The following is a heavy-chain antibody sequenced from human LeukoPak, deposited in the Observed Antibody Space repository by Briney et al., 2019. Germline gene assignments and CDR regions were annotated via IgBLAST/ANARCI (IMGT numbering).Heavy chain of an antibody. CDR2: ISDSGGTP. CDR3: AKEDYDFWSSLYYYYMDV. V-gene: IGHV3-23*01. D-gene: IGHD3-3*01. J-gene: IGHJ6*03. CDR1: GFTFSTYV. Sequence: SGGSLRLSCAASGFTFSTYVMSWVRQAPGKGLEWVSAISDSGGTPYYADSVKGRFPISRDNSKNTLYLQMNSLRAEDTAVYYCAKEDYDFWSSLYYYYMDVWGKGTTVTVSS.